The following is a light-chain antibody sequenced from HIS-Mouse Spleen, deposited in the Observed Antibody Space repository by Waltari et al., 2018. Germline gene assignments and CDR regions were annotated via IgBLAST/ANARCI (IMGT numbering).Light chain of an antibody. J-gene: IGLJ2*01. CDR1: KLGDKY. V-gene: IGLV3-1*01. CDR2: QAS. CDR3: QAWDSSTVV. Sequence: SYELTQPPSVSVSPGQTASITCSGDKLGDKYACWYQQKPGQSPMKVIYQASKRPSGIPERFSGSNSGNTATLTISGTQAMDEADYYCQAWDSSTVVFGGGTKLTVL.